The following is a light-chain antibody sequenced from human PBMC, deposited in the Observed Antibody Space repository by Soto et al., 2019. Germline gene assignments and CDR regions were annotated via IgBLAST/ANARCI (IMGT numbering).Light chain of an antibody. CDR3: LQHHTYPFT. Sequence: DIQMTQSPSSLSASVGDRVTLTCRASQVIGKNLGWYQQKPGKAPKRLIFAAYTLEGGVPSRFSGSGSATEFTLTISSLQPEDFATYYCLQHHTYPFTFGQGTKLEI. J-gene: IGKJ2*01. CDR1: QVIGKN. CDR2: AAY. V-gene: IGKV1-17*01.